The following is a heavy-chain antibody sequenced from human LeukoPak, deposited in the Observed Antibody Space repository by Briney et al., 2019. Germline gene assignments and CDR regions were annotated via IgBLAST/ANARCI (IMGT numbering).Heavy chain of an antibody. CDR1: GYSISSGYY. D-gene: IGHD3-10*01. J-gene: IGHJ4*02. CDR3: ARDLGPVLRGALY. Sequence: SETLSLTCTVSGYSISSGYYWGWIRQPPGKGLEWIGSIYHSGSTYYNPSLKSRVTISVDTSKNQFSLKLSSVTAADTAVYYCARDLGPVLRGALYWGQGTLVTVSS. CDR2: IYHSGST. V-gene: IGHV4-38-2*02.